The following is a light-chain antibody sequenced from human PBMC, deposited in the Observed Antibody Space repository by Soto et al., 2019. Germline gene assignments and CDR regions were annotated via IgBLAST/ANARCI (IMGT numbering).Light chain of an antibody. CDR1: QSVSSSS. CDR2: GAS. CDR3: QHFGSSPGYT. J-gene: IGKJ2*01. V-gene: IGKV3-20*01. Sequence: EIVLTQSPGTLFLSPGERATLSCRASQSVSSSSLAWYQQKPGQAPRLLIYGASSRATGIPDRFSGSGSATDFTVTISRLEAEDFAVYFCQHFGSSPGYTFGQGTKLQIK.